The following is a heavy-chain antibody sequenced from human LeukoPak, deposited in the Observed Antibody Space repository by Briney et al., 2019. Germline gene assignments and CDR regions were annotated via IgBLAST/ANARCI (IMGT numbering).Heavy chain of an antibody. J-gene: IGHJ4*02. Sequence: PVGSLRLSCVASAFTFKTYTLNWVRQTTGKGLEWVSYISTAGNLINYADSVRGRFTISRDNAKNSLYLYMNSLTPEDTAVYYCARTVEGHFDFRGQGTLVTVSS. D-gene: IGHD5-24*01. CDR1: AFTFKTYT. CDR3: ARTVEGHFDF. V-gene: IGHV3-21*01. CDR2: ISTAGNLI.